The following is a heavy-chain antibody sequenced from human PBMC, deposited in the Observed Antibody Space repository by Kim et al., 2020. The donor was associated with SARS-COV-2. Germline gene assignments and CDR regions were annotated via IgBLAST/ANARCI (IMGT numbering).Heavy chain of an antibody. D-gene: IGHD1-26*01. Sequence: GESLKISCKASEYTFNNYWIGWVRQMPGKGVQWLGIIYPGDSDTKYNPSVQGQVTISADWSLTTAYLQWSSLKASDTAIYYCARAPSGTFSPYYCDYWGQGTLVTVS. J-gene: IGHJ4*02. CDR1: EYTFNNYW. V-gene: IGHV5-51*01. CDR2: IYPGDSDT. CDR3: ARAPSGTFSPYYCDY.